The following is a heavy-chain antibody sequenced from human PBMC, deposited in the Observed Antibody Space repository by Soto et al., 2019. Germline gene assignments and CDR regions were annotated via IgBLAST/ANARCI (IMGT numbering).Heavy chain of an antibody. V-gene: IGHV4-59*01. CDR2: IYYSGSI. CDR3: ARGGGYCSGGSCYPY. D-gene: IGHD2-15*01. J-gene: IGHJ4*02. CDR1: DDSLSSYD. Sequence: SETLSLTCTVSDDSLSSYDWSWIRQPPGKGLEWIGYIYYSGSITYNPSLKSRVTISVDTSNNQFSLKLSSVTAADTAVYYCARGGGYCSGGSCYPYWGQGTLVTVSS.